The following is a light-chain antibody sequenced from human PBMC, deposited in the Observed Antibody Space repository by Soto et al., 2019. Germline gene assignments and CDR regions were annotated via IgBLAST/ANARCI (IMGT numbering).Light chain of an antibody. V-gene: IGKV3-20*01. Sequence: EIVLTQSPGTLSLSPGDRATVSCRASQSLTSKYLAWYQQKPGQAPRVVIYHASRSAAGIPGRFSGSGSGTDFTLIISRLESEDFAVYYGQQYSDSPLTFGGGTTVEIK. CDR3: QQYSDSPLT. CDR1: QSLTSKY. J-gene: IGKJ4*01. CDR2: HAS.